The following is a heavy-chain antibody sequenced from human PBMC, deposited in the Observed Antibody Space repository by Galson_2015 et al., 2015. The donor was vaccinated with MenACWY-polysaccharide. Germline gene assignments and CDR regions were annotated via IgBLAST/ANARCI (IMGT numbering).Heavy chain of an antibody. CDR1: GYSFTSYW. J-gene: IGHJ4*02. V-gene: IGHV5-51*01. CDR2: IYPGDSDT. CDR3: ARLLDYYGSGSYYSTVPFDY. Sequence: QSGAEVKKPGESLKISCKGSGYSFTSYWIGWVRQKPGKGLEWTGIIYPGDSDTRYSPSFQGQVTISADKSISTAYLQWSSLKASDTAMYYCARLLDYYGSGSYYSTVPFDYWGQGTLVTVSS. D-gene: IGHD3-10*01.